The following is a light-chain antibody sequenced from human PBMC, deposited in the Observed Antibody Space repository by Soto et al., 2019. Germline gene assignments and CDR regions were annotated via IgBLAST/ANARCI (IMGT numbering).Light chain of an antibody. J-gene: IGKJ4*01. CDR2: SAT. CDR1: QDIRSR. V-gene: IGKV1-12*01. CDR3: QQANILPPV. Sequence: IEMTQSPSSVSASVGDRVTITCRASQDIRSRLAWYQHKPGKAPNLLIYSATTLQSGVPYRFSGSGSGTYVTLTISSLQSEDFATYYCQQANILPPVFGVGTRVEI.